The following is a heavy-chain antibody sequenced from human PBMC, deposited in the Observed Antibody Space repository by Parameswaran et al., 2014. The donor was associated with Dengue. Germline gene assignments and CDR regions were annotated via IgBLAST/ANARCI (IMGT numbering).Heavy chain of an antibody. V-gene: IGHV3-21*01. D-gene: IGHD6-19*01. CDR3: AREAGGQWLVLPEVQDDAFDI. J-gene: IGHJ3*02. CDR2: ISSSSSYI. Sequence: WIRQPPGKGLEWVSSISSSSSYIYYADSVKGRFTISRDNAKNSLYLQMNSLRAEDTAVYYCAREAGGQWLVLPEVQDDAFDIWGQGTMVTVSS.